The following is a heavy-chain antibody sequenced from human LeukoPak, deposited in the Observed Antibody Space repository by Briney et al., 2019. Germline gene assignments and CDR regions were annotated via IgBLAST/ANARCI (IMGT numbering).Heavy chain of an antibody. D-gene: IGHD1-1*01. J-gene: IGHJ4*02. Sequence: SETLSLTCTVSGGSISSYYWSWIRQPAGKGLEWIGRIYISGITNYNPSLKSRVTMSVDTSKNQFSPKLSSVTAADTAVYYCARAGTILEADYWGQGTLVTVSS. CDR1: GGSISSYY. V-gene: IGHV4-4*07. CDR2: IYISGIT. CDR3: ARAGTILEADY.